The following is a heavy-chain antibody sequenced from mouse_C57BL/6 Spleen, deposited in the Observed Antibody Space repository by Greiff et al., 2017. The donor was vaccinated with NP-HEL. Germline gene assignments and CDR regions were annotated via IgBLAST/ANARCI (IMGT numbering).Heavy chain of an antibody. CDR2: LDPNSGGT. Sequence: QLQLKQPGAELVKPGASVKLSCKASGYTFTSYWMHWVKQRPGRGLEWIGRLDPNSGGTTYNEKFKSKATLTVDKPSSTAYMQLSSLTSEDSAVYYCARERDYDEGWYFGVWGTGTTVTVSS. V-gene: IGHV1-72*01. CDR1: GYTFTSYW. J-gene: IGHJ1*03. D-gene: IGHD2-4*01. CDR3: ARERDYDEGWYFGV.